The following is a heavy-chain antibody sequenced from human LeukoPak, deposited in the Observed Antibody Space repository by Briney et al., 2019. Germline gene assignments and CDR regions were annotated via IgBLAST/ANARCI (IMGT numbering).Heavy chain of an antibody. CDR1: GYTFTGYY. V-gene: IGHV1-2*02. CDR2: INPNSGGT. CDR3: ARVIYDSSGYYLNWFAP. D-gene: IGHD3-22*01. Sequence: ASVKVSCKASGYTFTGYYMHWVRQAPGQGLEWMGWINPNSGGTNYAQKFQGRVTMTRDTSISTAYMELSRLRSDDTAVYYCARVIYDSSGYYLNWFAPWGQGTLVTASS. J-gene: IGHJ5*02.